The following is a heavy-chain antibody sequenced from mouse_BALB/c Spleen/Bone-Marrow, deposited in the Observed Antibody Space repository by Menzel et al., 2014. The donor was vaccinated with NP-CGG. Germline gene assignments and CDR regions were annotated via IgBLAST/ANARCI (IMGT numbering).Heavy chain of an antibody. V-gene: IGHV5-9-2*01. J-gene: IGHJ3*01. CDR1: GFSFSNYG. D-gene: IGHD2-4*01. CDR2: ISGDGRYT. CDR3: ARHAYYDQTEVSFVC. Sequence: EVKLMESGGGLVKSGGSLKLSCAASGFSFSNYGMSWPRQTPEKRLEWVATISGDGRYTFYSDSVKGRFTISRDNAKNNLYLQLSGLRSEDTALYYCARHAYYDQTEVSFVCRGQGTLVTVSA.